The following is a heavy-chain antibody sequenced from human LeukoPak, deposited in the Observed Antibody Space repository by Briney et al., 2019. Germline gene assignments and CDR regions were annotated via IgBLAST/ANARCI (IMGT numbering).Heavy chain of an antibody. Sequence: ASVKVSCKASGYTFTGYYMHWVRQAPGQGLEWMGWINPNSGGTNYAQKFQGRVTMTRDTSNSTAYMELSRLRSDDTAVFYCARRTPGQYCSSTSCPFDYWGQGTLVTVSS. V-gene: IGHV1-2*02. D-gene: IGHD2-2*01. CDR3: ARRTPGQYCSSTSCPFDY. J-gene: IGHJ4*02. CDR2: INPNSGGT. CDR1: GYTFTGYY.